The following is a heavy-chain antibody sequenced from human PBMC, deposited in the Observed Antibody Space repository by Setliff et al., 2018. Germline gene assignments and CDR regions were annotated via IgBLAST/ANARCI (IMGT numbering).Heavy chain of an antibody. CDR1: GGTFSSYG. D-gene: IGHD3-22*01. V-gene: IGHV1-69*05. CDR3: VREGVDSRSSTDYRYYMDV. CDR2: TIPMFGTT. Sequence: SVKVSCKASGGTFSSYGISWVRQAPGQGLEWMGGTIPMFGTTDYARKFQGRVTIITDESTSTAYMQLSSLGYDDTAVYYCVREGVDSRSSTDYRYYMDVWGKGTTVTVSS. J-gene: IGHJ6*03.